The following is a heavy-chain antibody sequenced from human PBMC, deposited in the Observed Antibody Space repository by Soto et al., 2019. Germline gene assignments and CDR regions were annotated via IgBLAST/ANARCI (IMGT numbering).Heavy chain of an antibody. CDR2: ISDDGTIE. D-gene: IGHD3-10*01. V-gene: IGHV3-30-3*01. CDR1: GFSFSRYS. CDR3: ARPGSGSYYFFYDH. Sequence: QVQLLESGGGVVQPGRSLRLSCAASGFSFSRYSMHWVRQAPGKGLEWVALISDDGTIEYYADSVKGRFTISRDDSRNTLFLDMNSLRVDDTALYFCARPGSGSYYFFYDHWGQGTLVTVSS. J-gene: IGHJ4*02.